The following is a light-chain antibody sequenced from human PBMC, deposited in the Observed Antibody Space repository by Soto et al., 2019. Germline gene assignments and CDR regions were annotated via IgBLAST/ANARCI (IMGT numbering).Light chain of an antibody. V-gene: IGKV2-28*01. CDR1: QSVMHSNGSNY. CDR3: MQALQTLST. J-gene: IGKJ5*01. Sequence: EIVMPQSRLSLPVTPGEPASISCRSSQSVMHSNGSNYLGWYLQKPGESPQXLXYLXSNRASGVPDRLSGSGSATDFTLKISRVDAEYVGVYYCMQALQTLSTFGQGTRLDIK. CDR2: LXS.